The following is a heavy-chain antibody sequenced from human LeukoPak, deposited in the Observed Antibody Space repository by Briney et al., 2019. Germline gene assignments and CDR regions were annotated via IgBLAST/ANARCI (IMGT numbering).Heavy chain of an antibody. J-gene: IGHJ5*02. CDR2: IYYSGSP. D-gene: IGHD6-19*01. CDR3: ARSGYSSGWYEFDP. V-gene: IGHV4-39*01. Sequence: SETLSLTCNVSGGSMSTSSYYWGWIRQSPGQGLEWIGSIYYSGSPYYNPSLKSRVTISVDAAKNQFSLNLTSLTAADTAVYYCARSGYSSGWYEFDPWGQGTLVTVSS. CDR1: GGSMSTSSYY.